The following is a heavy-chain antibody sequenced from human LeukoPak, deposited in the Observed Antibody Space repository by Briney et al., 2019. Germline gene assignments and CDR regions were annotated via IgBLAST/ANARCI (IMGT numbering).Heavy chain of an antibody. CDR1: GFTFSSYW. V-gene: IGHV3-7*01. Sequence: PGGSLRLSFAASGFTFSSYWMSWVRQAPGKGLEWVANIKEDGSEKYYVDSVKGRFTISRDNSKNTLYPQMNSLRAEDTAVYYCAKERSSTTMMNWGQGTLVTVSS. D-gene: IGHD2-2*01. J-gene: IGHJ4*02. CDR3: AKERSSTTMMN. CDR2: IKEDGSEK.